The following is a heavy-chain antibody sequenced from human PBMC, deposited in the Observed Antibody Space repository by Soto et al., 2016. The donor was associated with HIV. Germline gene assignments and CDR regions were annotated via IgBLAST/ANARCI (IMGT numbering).Heavy chain of an antibody. CDR2: IYSGGGT. V-gene: IGHV3-66*01. CDR1: GFTVSSNY. D-gene: IGHD1-1*01. Sequence: EVQLVESGGGLVQPGGSLRLSCAASGFTVSSNYMSWVRQAPGKGLEWVSVIYSGGGTYYADSVKGRFTISRDNSKNTLYLQMTSLRAEDTAVYYCARALEMATIYCSYYFDNWGQGTLVTVSS. CDR3: ARALEMATIYCSYYFDN. J-gene: IGHJ4*02.